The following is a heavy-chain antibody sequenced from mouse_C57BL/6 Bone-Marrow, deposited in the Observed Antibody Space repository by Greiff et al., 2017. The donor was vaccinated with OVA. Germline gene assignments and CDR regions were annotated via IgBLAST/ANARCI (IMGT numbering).Heavy chain of an antibody. Sequence: EVKLQESGGGLVQPGGSMKLSCVASGFTFSNYWMNWVRQSPEKGLEWVAQIGLKSDNYATHYAESVKGRFTISRDDSKSSVYLQMNNLRAEDTGIYYCTPSSFAYWGQGTLVTVSA. CDR1: GFTFSNYW. V-gene: IGHV6-3*01. J-gene: IGHJ3*01. D-gene: IGHD3-1*01. CDR3: TPSSFAY. CDR2: IGLKSDNYAT.